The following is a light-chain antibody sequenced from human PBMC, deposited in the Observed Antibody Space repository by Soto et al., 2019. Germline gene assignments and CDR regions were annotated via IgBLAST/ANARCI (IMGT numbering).Light chain of an antibody. J-gene: IGKJ1*01. CDR1: QSVLYSSNNRNY. CDR3: QQYYDSPWT. Sequence: DIMMTQSTDSLSVSLGERATINCNSSQSVLYSSNNRNYLAWYQQKPRQPPKLLIYWASTRESGVPSRFSGSGSGTDFTLTISSLQAEDMAVYYCQQYYDSPWTFGQGTKVDI. CDR2: WAS. V-gene: IGKV4-1*01.